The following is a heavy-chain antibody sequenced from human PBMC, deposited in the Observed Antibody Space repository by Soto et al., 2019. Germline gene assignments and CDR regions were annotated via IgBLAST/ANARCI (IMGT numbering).Heavy chain of an antibody. CDR2: IYYSGST. J-gene: IGHJ6*03. CDR1: GGSISSSSYY. Sequence: SETLSLTCTVSGGSISSSSYYWGWIRQPPGKGLEWIGSIYYSGSTYYNPSLKSRVTISVDTSKNQFSLKLSSVTAADTAVYYCARILNYYYYMDVWGKGTTVTVSS. V-gene: IGHV4-39*01. CDR3: ARILNYYYYMDV.